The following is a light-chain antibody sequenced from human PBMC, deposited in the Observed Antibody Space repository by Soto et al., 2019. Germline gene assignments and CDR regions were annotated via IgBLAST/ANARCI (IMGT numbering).Light chain of an antibody. CDR2: GAS. V-gene: IGKV3-20*01. J-gene: IGKJ5*01. Sequence: EIVLTQTPGTLSLSPGERATLSCRASQSISGSYIAWYQHKPGQAPRLLIYGASTRAAGIPDRFSGSGSGTDFTLTITRLEPEDSAVYFCQQYTGPPTTFGQGTRLEN. CDR3: QQYTGPPTT. CDR1: QSISGSY.